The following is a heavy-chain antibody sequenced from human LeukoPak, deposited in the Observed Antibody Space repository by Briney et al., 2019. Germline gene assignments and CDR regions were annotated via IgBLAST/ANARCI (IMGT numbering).Heavy chain of an antibody. CDR3: ARDRRAVAGIDY. CDR1: GFTFSSYS. D-gene: IGHD6-19*01. CDR2: ISSSSSYI. V-gene: IGHV3-21*01. Sequence: PGGSLRHSCAASGFTFSSYSMNWVRQAPGKGLEWVSSISSSSSYIYYADSVKGRFIISRDNAKNSLYLQMNSLRAEDTAVYYCARDRRAVAGIDYWGQGTLVTVSS. J-gene: IGHJ4*02.